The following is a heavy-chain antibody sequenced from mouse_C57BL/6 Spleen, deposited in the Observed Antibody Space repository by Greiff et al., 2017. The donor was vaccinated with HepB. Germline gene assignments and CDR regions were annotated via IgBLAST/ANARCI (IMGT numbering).Heavy chain of an antibody. D-gene: IGHD4-1*01. CDR2: IHPNSGST. V-gene: IGHV1-64*01. Sequence: VKLQESGAELVKPGASVKLSCKASGYTFTSYWMHWVKQRPGQGLEWIGMIHPNSGSTNYNEKFKSKATLTVDKSSSTAYMQLSSLTSEDSAVYYCARGLGAWYFDVWGTGTTVTVSS. CDR3: ARGLGAWYFDV. J-gene: IGHJ1*03. CDR1: GYTFTSYW.